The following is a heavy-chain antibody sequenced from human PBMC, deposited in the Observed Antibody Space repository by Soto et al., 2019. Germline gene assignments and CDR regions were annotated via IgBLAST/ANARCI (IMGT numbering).Heavy chain of an antibody. CDR2: IWPAGSYK. CDR1: GFTFSTYG. CDR3: GSSGDFWSGYNYYYYYYMDV. D-gene: IGHD3-3*01. J-gene: IGHJ6*03. V-gene: IGHV3-30*02. Sequence: PGGSLRLSCAASGFTFSTYGMHWVRQAPGKGLEWVAVIWPAGSYKYYPDSVKGRFTISRDNSKNTLYLQMNSLRAEDTAVYYCGSSGDFWSGYNYYYYYYMDVWGKGTTVNVSS.